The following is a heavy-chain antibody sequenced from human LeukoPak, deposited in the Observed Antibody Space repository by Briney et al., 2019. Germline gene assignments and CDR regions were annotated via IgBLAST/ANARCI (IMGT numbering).Heavy chain of an antibody. D-gene: IGHD2-2*01. Sequence: ASVKVSCKASGYTFTSYYMHWVRQAPGQGLEWMGIINPSGGSTSYAQKFQGRVTMTRDTSTSTVYMELSSLRSEDTAVYYCARTDSVPAAAVAFDIWGQGTMVTVSS. CDR2: INPSGGST. CDR3: ARTDSVPAAAVAFDI. J-gene: IGHJ3*02. V-gene: IGHV1-46*01. CDR1: GYTFTSYY.